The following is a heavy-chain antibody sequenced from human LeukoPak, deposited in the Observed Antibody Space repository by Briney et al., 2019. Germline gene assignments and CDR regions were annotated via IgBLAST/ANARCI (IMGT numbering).Heavy chain of an antibody. V-gene: IGHV3-53*01. CDR1: GFTVSSNY. CDR3: AREKGWYYFDS. D-gene: IGHD6-19*01. Sequence: PGGSLRLSCAASGFTVSSNYMSWVRQAPGKGLEWVSVIYSGDSTYYADSVKGRFTISRDNSKNTLYLQMNSLRAEDTALYYCAREKGWYYFDSWGQGTLVTVSS. CDR2: IYSGDST. J-gene: IGHJ4*02.